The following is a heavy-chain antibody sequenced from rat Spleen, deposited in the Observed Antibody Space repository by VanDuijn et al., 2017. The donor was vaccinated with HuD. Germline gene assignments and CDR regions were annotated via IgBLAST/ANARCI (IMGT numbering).Heavy chain of an antibody. D-gene: IGHD1-2*01. CDR2: ITNTGGST. J-gene: IGHJ2*01. CDR3: ATHGTMAARSGYYFDY. Sequence: EVQLVESGGGLVQPGRSLKLSCAASGFFFSDYYMAWIRQAPGKGLEWVASITNTGGSTYYPDSVKGRFTISRDNAKSTLYLQMDSLRSEDTATYYCATHGTMAARSGYYFDYWGQGVMVTVSS. CDR1: GFFFSDYY. V-gene: IGHV5-25*01.